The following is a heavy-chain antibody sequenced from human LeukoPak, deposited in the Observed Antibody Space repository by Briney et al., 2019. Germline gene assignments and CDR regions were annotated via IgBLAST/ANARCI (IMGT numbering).Heavy chain of an antibody. D-gene: IGHD6-19*01. Sequence: GGSLRLSCAASGFTFSSYAMSWVRQAPGKGLEWVSAISGSGGSTYYADSVKGRFTISRDNSKNTLYLQMNSLRAEDTAVYYCAKDWAADNIAVAAPPPRVWGQGTTVTVSS. J-gene: IGHJ6*02. CDR3: AKDWAADNIAVAAPPPRV. CDR1: GFTFSSYA. CDR2: ISGSGGST. V-gene: IGHV3-23*01.